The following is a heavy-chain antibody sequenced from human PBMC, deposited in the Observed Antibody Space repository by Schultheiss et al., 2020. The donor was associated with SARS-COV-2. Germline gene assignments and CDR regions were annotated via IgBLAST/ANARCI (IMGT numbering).Heavy chain of an antibody. CDR3: ARGRSSLSSVGLSFDY. J-gene: IGHJ4*02. Sequence: ASVKVSCKASGYTFTGYYMHWVRQAPGQGLEWMGWINPNSGGTNYAQKFQGRVTMTRDTSISTAYMELSRLRSDDTAVYYCARGRSSLSSVGLSFDYWGQGTLVTVSS. D-gene: IGHD6-6*01. CDR2: INPNSGGT. CDR1: GYTFTGYY. V-gene: IGHV1-2*02.